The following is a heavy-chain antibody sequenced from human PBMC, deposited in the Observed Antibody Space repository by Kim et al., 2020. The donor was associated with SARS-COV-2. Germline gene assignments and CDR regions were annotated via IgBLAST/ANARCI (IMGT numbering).Heavy chain of an antibody. J-gene: IGHJ5*02. D-gene: IGHD3-10*01. CDR2: IYYSGST. V-gene: IGHV4-39*01. CDR1: GGSISSSSYY. Sequence: SETLSLTCTVSGGSISSSSYYWGWIRQPPGKGLDWIVSIYYSGSTYYNPSLKSRVTISVDTSKNQFSLKLSSVTAADTAVYYCARLESSGNNWFDPWGQGTLVTVSS. CDR3: ARLESSGNNWFDP.